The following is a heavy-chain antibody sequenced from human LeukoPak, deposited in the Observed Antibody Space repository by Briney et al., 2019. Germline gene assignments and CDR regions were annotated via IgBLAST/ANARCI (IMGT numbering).Heavy chain of an antibody. V-gene: IGHV1-2*02. CDR1: GYTFTGYY. CDR2: INPNSGGT. CDR3: ARVAAAGTGGVDY. Sequence: GASVKVSCKASGYTFTGYYMHWVRQAPGQGLEWMGWINPNSGGTNYAQKFQGRVTMTRDTSISTAYMELSRLRSDDTAVYYCARVAAAGTGGVDYWGQGTLVTASS. J-gene: IGHJ4*02. D-gene: IGHD6-13*01.